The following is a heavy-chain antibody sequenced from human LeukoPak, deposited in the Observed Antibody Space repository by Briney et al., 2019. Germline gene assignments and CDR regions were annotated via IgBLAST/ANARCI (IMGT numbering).Heavy chain of an antibody. Sequence: SGGSLRLSCAASGFTFSSYAMSWVREAPGKGLEWVSVMYSRGDTYYANSVKGRFTFSRDISKNTLYLQMNGLRTEDTAMYYCARDAPQVPAAGVLASWGQGTLVTVSS. J-gene: IGHJ5*02. CDR3: ARDAPQVPAAGVLAS. V-gene: IGHV3-53*01. CDR1: GFTFSSYA. D-gene: IGHD6-13*01. CDR2: MYSRGDT.